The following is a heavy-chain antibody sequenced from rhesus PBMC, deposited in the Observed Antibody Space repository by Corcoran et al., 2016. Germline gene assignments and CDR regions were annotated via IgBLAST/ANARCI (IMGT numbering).Heavy chain of an antibody. CDR2: IGHGGGT. CDR1: EFTFSSYD. CDR3: ARGIRDYYGLDS. J-gene: IGHJ6*01. Sequence: VEQLVESGGALVQPGASLRLSCAASEFTFSSYDMHWVRQAPGKGLVWVSAIGHGGGTFYPASVKCRFTISRDNAKNSLYLQMNSLRAEDTAVYYCARGIRDYYGLDSWGQGVVVTVSS. V-gene: IGHV3-132*02. D-gene: IGHD2-2*01.